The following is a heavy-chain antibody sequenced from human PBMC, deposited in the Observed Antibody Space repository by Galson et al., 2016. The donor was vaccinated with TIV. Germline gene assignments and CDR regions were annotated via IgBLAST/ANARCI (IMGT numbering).Heavy chain of an antibody. CDR2: MNPNSGNT. CDR1: GYTFTSYD. V-gene: IGHV1-8*02. CDR3: ARSGDYGDY. D-gene: IGHD4-17*01. Sequence: VKVSCKASGYTFTSYDINWVRPATGHGLEWMGWMNPNSGNTGYAQKFRGRVTMTRNTSVRTAYMELSSLRSEDTAVYYCARSGDYGDYWGQGTLVTVSS. J-gene: IGHJ4*02.